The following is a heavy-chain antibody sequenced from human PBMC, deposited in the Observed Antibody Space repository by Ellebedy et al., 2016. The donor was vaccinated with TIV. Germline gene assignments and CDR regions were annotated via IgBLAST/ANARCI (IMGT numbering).Heavy chain of an antibody. J-gene: IGHJ4*02. V-gene: IGHV3-33*01. Sequence: GGSLRLSCATSGFTFSSYAMHWVRQAPGKGLEWVAVMWHGGTSKDYADSVKGRFAISGDNSKNTLYLQMNNLRAEDTAVYYCARGEYSGYAPPAYWGQGTLVIVSS. D-gene: IGHD5-12*01. CDR1: GFTFSSYA. CDR2: MWHGGTSK. CDR3: ARGEYSGYAPPAY.